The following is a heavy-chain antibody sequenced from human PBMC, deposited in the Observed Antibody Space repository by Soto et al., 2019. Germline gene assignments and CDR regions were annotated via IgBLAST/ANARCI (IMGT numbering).Heavy chain of an antibody. J-gene: IGHJ6*02. Sequence: SETLSLTXTVSGGSINSGDYYWTWVRQPPGKGLEWIGNIFHSGSTYYTPSLQSRVTISLDTSKNHFSLKLSSVTPADTAVYYCARDRYYGSGTYYNFYSGMDVWGQGTTVTVSS. CDR3: ARDRYYGSGTYYNFYSGMDV. CDR1: GGSINSGDYY. V-gene: IGHV4-30-4*01. D-gene: IGHD3-10*01. CDR2: IFHSGST.